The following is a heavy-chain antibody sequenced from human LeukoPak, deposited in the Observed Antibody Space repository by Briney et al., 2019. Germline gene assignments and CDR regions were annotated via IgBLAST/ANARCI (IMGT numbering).Heavy chain of an antibody. CDR3: ARAPGYCSSTSCYAGEGYYYYYGMDV. CDR1: GGSIGSYY. J-gene: IGHJ6*04. Sequence: PSETLSLTCTVSGGSIGSYYWSWIRQPPGKGLEWIGYIYYSGSTNYNPSLKSRVTISVDTSKNQFSLKLSSVTAADTAVYYCARAPGYCSSTSCYAGEGYYYYYGMDVWGKGTTVTVSS. D-gene: IGHD2-2*01. CDR2: IYYSGST. V-gene: IGHV4-59*01.